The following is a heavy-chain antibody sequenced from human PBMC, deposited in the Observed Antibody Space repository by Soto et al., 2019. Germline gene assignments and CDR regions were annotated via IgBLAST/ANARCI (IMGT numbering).Heavy chain of an antibody. CDR3: ARDRYDFWSGPQGVVLGYFDY. D-gene: IGHD3-3*01. V-gene: IGHV3-33*01. Sequence: QVQLVESGGGVVQPGRSLRLSCAASGFTFSSYGMHWVRQAPGKGLEWVAVIWYDGSNKYYADSVKGRFTISRDNSKNALYLRMNSLGAEDTAVYYGARDRYDFWSGPQGVVLGYFDYWGQGALVNVSS. J-gene: IGHJ4*02. CDR1: GFTFSSYG. CDR2: IWYDGSNK.